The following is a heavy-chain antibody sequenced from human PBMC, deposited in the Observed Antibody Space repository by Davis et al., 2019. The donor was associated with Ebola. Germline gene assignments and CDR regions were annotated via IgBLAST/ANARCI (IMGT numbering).Heavy chain of an antibody. D-gene: IGHD5-24*01. CDR2: IYYSGST. J-gene: IGHJ4*02. Sequence: MPSETLSLTCTVSGDSTSSGGYYWSWIRQPPGTGLEWSGYIYYSGSTNYNPSLKSRVTISVDTSKNQFSLKLSSVTAADTAVYYCAREDGYLSDYWGQGTLITVSS. V-gene: IGHV4-61*08. CDR3: AREDGYLSDY. CDR1: GDSTSSGGYY.